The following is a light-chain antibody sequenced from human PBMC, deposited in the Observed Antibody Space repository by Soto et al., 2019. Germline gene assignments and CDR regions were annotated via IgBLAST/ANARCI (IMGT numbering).Light chain of an antibody. CDR1: QSITTF. Sequence: EIQMTKSPSTLSASIGERVTITCRASQSITTFLAWYQQKPGKAPQILIYDASKLEPGVPSRLSGGGSGTEFTLTICSLQPDDFAPYYCLQDINYPWTFCQGSKVEVK. V-gene: IGKV1-5*01. J-gene: IGKJ1*01. CDR3: LQDINYPWT. CDR2: DAS.